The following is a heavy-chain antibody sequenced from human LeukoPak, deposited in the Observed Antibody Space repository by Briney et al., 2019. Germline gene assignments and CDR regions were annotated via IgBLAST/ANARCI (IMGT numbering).Heavy chain of an antibody. D-gene: IGHD2-8*01. CDR3: ARGPTNGQAFDY. V-gene: IGHV3-48*04. J-gene: IGHJ4*02. Sequence: GGSLRLSCAASGFTFSRYSMTWVRQAPGKGLEWISFISSSRSTTYHADSVKGRCTISRDNAKNSVYLQMDSLRAEDTAVYYCARGPTNGQAFDYWGQGTLVSVSS. CDR1: GFTFSRYS. CDR2: ISSSRSTT.